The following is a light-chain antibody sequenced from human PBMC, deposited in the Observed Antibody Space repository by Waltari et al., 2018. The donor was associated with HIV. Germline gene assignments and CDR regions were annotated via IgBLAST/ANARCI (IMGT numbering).Light chain of an antibody. J-gene: IGLJ1*01. CDR2: EVT. V-gene: IGLV2-8*01. Sequence: QSALTQPASVSGSPGQAVSISCTGTSSDVGAYNYVSWYQHPPGKAPKLIIHEVTKRPSGVPDRFSGSKSGNTASLTVSGLQPEDEADYYCISYVGNNIYVFGTGTKVTVL. CDR1: SSDVGAYNY. CDR3: ISYVGNNIYV.